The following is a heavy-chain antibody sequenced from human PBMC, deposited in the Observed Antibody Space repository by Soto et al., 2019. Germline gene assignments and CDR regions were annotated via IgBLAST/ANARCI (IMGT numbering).Heavy chain of an antibody. D-gene: IGHD3-16*01. V-gene: IGHV5-51*01. Sequence: GESLKISCQASGYIIKNYWIGWVRQMPGQGLEWMGIIFPDDSDTRYSPSFQGHVTISVDKSISTAYVQWSSLKASDGAIYYCFRGGVTSRTFDYWGQGTLVTVSS. CDR1: GYIIKNYW. CDR2: IFPDDSDT. CDR3: FRGGVTSRTFDY. J-gene: IGHJ4*02.